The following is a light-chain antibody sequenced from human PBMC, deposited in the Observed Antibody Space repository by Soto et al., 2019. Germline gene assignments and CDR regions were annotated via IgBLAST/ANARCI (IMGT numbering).Light chain of an antibody. CDR1: HSVNSH. Sequence: EIVLTQSPGTLSLSPGERAPPSCRTSHSVNSHVAWYQQKPGQAPRLLLYGASTRATGIPVRFSGSGFGTEFTLTISSLQSEDFAVYYCQQYKNWPLFGQGTRLEIK. V-gene: IGKV3-15*01. CDR2: GAS. J-gene: IGKJ5*01. CDR3: QQYKNWPL.